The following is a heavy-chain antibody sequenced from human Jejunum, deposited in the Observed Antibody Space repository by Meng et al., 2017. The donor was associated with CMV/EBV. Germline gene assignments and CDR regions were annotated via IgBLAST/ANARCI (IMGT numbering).Heavy chain of an antibody. J-gene: IGHJ5*02. D-gene: IGHD2-8*01. CDR2: SAPTGYS. V-gene: IGHV3-66*01. Sequence: VETVDDLFGARVGLGSSGTAISGRDMRNYMSCVRRPPGIGVECDTISAPTGYSYDADSFKGRFSISSDSSMNTLYIEMISLRVEDTAVYYCARGMYFSPWGQGTLVTVSS. CDR1: SGRDMRNY. CDR3: ARGMYFSP.